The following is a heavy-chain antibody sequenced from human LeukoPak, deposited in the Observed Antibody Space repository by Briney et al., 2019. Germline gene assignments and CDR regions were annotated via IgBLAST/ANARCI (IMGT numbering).Heavy chain of an antibody. CDR2: ISAYNGNT. V-gene: IGHV1-18*01. J-gene: IGHJ4*02. Sequence: ASVRVSCKASGYSFTSYGVYWMRQAPGQGLEWMGWISAYNGNTNYAQNLQGRVTLTTDTSTATAFMDLRSLTSDDTAVYYCARGPRCVAVTGAGDYWGQGTLVTVSS. CDR3: ARGPRCVAVTGAGDY. CDR1: GYSFTSYG. D-gene: IGHD6-19*01.